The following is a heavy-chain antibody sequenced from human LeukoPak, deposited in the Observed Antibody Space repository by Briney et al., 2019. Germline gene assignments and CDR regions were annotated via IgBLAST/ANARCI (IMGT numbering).Heavy chain of an antibody. CDR2: INHSGST. J-gene: IGHJ4*02. CDR3: ARGLHYYYDSSGYPFDC. D-gene: IGHD3-22*01. Sequence: SSETLSLTCTVSGGSISSSSYYWGWIRQPPGKGLEWIGEINHSGSTNYNPSLKSRVTISVDTSKNQFSLKLSSVTAADTAVYYCARGLHYYYDSSGYPFDCWGQGTLVTVSS. V-gene: IGHV4-39*07. CDR1: GGSISSSSYY.